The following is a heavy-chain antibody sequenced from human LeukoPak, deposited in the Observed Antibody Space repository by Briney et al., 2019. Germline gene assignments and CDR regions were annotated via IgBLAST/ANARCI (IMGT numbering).Heavy chain of an antibody. CDR1: GDSFSSANYY. CDR3: VRGLTGHSYFFDY. D-gene: IGHD1-20*01. V-gene: IGHV4-30-4*08. Sequence: SETLSLTCTVSGDSFSSANYYWTWVRQPPGKGLEWIGYVYYDGSTYYHPSLQSRLAISVDTSKNQFSLNLTSVTAADTAVYYCVRGLTGHSYFFDYWGQGALVTVSS. J-gene: IGHJ4*02. CDR2: VYYDGST.